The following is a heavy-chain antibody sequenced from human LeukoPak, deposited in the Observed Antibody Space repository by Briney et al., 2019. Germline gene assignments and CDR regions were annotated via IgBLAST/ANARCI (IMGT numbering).Heavy chain of an antibody. Sequence: SETLSLTCTVSGGSISSSSYYWGWIRQPPGKGLEWIGEIYHSGSTNYNPSLKSRVTISVDKSKTQFSLKLSSVTAADTAVYYCARDGAAAGTYYYYYMDVWGKGTTVTVSS. CDR1: GGSISSSSYY. V-gene: IGHV4-39*07. CDR3: ARDGAAAGTYYYYYMDV. D-gene: IGHD6-13*01. CDR2: IYHSGST. J-gene: IGHJ6*03.